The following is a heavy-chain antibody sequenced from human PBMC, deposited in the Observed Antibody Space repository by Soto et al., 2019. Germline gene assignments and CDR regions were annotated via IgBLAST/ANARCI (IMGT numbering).Heavy chain of an antibody. CDR3: VRARSTDSRPDY. J-gene: IGHJ4*02. CDR2: ITSSSSYI. V-gene: IGHV3-21*01. D-gene: IGHD3-22*01. CDR1: GFTFSLYS. Sequence: GGSLRLSCAASGFTFSLYSMIWVRQAPGKGPEWVASITSSSSYIYYEGSLKGRFTISRDNTKNSLFLQLDSLRAEDTAVYFCVRARSTDSRPDYWGQGTLVTVSS.